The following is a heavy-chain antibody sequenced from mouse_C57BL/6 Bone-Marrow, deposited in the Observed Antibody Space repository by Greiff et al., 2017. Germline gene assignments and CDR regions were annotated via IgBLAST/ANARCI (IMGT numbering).Heavy chain of an antibody. CDR3: ARVGLLLDY. D-gene: IGHD1-1*01. J-gene: IGHJ2*01. V-gene: IGHV5-4*03. CDR2: ISDGGSST. Sequence: EVKLVESGGGLVKPGGSLKLSCAASGFTFSSYAMSWVRQTPEKRLEWVATISDGGSSTYYPDNVKGRFTISRDNAKNNLYLQMSHLKSEDTAMYYCARVGLLLDYWGQGTTLTVSS. CDR1: GFTFSSYA.